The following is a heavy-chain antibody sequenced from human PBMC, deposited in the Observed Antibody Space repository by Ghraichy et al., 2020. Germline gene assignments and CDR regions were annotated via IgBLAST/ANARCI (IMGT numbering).Heavy chain of an antibody. CDR1: GYTFTGYY. V-gene: IGHV1-2*02. J-gene: IGHJ4*02. CDR3: ARDTPTDAPLMVYAFDY. D-gene: IGHD2-8*01. Sequence: ASVKVSCKASGYTFTGYYMHWVRQAPGQGLEWMGWINPNSGGTNYAQKFQGRVTMTRDTSISTAYMELSRLRSDDTAVYYCARDTPTDAPLMVYAFDYWGQGTLVTVSS. CDR2: INPNSGGT.